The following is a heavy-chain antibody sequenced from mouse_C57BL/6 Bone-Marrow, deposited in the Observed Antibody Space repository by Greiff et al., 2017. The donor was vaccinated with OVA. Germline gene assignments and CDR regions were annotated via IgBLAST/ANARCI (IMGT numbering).Heavy chain of an antibody. J-gene: IGHJ2*01. V-gene: IGHV3-1*01. CDR2: ISYSGST. CDR1: GYSITSGYD. D-gene: IGHD3-2*02. CDR3: ARAQLRLRGYFDY. Sequence: EVQLQESGPGMVKPSQSLSLTCTVTGYSITSGYDWHWIRHFPGNKLEWMGYISYSGSTNYNPSLKSRISITHDTSKNHFFLKLNSVTTEDTATYDCARAQLRLRGYFDYWGQGTTLTVSS.